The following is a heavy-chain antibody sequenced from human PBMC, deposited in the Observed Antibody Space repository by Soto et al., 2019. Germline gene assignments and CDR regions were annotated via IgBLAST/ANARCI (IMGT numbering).Heavy chain of an antibody. CDR1: GGSFSSGAYY. V-gene: IGHV4-31*03. CDR3: ARDPTTVTKGGFDV. CDR2: ITYSGTT. J-gene: IGHJ3*01. Sequence: QVQLQVSGPGLVKPSQTLSLTCSVSGGSFSSGAYYWSWIRQHPGEGLEWIGYITYSGTTYSNPSLKSRVSISVDTSKNQFSLRLSSVTAAETDVYYCARDPTTVTKGGFDVWGQGTMVTVSS. D-gene: IGHD4-17*01.